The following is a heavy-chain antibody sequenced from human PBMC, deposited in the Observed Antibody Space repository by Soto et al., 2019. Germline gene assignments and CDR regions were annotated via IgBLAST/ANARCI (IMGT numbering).Heavy chain of an antibody. V-gene: IGHV3-30*18. Sequence: TGGSLRLSCAASGFTFSSYGMHWVRQAPGKGLEWVAVISYDGSNKYYADSVKGRFTISRDNSKNTLYLQMNSLRAEDTAVYYCAKGMGLTTPNYYYGMDVWGQGTTVTVSS. CDR1: GFTFSSYG. J-gene: IGHJ6*02. CDR2: ISYDGSNK. CDR3: AKGMGLTTPNYYYGMDV. D-gene: IGHD3-22*01.